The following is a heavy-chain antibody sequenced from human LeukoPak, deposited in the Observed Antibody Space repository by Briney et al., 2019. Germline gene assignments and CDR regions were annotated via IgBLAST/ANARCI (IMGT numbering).Heavy chain of an antibody. CDR1: GFTFGSTG. CDR3: AREGVTMIAGAFDI. Sequence: EGSLRLSCAASGFTFGSTGMNWVRQAPGKGLEWVSSISSSSSYIYYADSVKGRFTISRDNAKNSLYLQMNSLRAEDTAVYYCAREGVTMIAGAFDIWGQGTMVTVSS. D-gene: IGHD3-22*01. CDR2: ISSSSSYI. J-gene: IGHJ3*02. V-gene: IGHV3-21*01.